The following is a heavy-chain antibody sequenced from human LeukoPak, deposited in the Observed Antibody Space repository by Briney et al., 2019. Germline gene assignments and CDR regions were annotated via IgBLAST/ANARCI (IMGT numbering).Heavy chain of an antibody. J-gene: IGHJ4*02. CDR1: GGSISNYY. CDR3: ARGSYSSSWYYLDY. CDR2: IFYSGST. V-gene: IGHV4-59*08. D-gene: IGHD6-13*01. Sequence: SETLSLTCTVSGGSISNYYWNWIRQPPGKGLEWIGYIFYSGSTNYNPTLTGRVTISLDTSKNQFSLKLSSVTAADTAVYYCARGSYSSSWYYLDYWGQGTLVTVSS.